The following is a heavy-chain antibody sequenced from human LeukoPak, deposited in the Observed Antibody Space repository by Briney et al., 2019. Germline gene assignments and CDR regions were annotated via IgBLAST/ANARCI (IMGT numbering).Heavy chain of an antibody. CDR3: AKDRFTAVKGYFDY. CDR2: ISGSGGST. J-gene: IGHJ4*02. CDR1: GFTFSSYA. D-gene: IGHD6-19*01. Sequence: GGSLRLSCAASGFTFSSYAMSWVRQAPGKGREWVSAISGSGGSTYYADSVKGRFTISRDNSKNTLYLQMNRLRAEDTAVYYCAKDRFTAVKGYFDYWGQGTLVTVSS. V-gene: IGHV3-23*01.